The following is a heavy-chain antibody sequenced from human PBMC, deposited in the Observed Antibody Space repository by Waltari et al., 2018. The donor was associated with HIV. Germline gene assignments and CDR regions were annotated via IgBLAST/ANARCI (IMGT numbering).Heavy chain of an antibody. D-gene: IGHD6-19*01. CDR1: GNTFTSYA. V-gene: IGHV1-3*01. CDR2: INAGNGNT. CDR3: ARDLAAVAGHDY. Sequence: QVQLVQSGAEVKKPGASVKVSCKASGNTFTSYAIHWVRQAPGQRLEWMGWINAGNGNTKYSQKFQGRVTLTRDTSASTADMELSSLRSEDTAVYYCARDLAAVAGHDYWGQGTLVTVSS. J-gene: IGHJ4*02.